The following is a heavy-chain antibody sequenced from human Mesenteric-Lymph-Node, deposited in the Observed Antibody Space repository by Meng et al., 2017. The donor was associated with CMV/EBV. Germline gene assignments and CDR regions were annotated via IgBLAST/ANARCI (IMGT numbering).Heavy chain of an antibody. CDR1: GGSFRGYY. V-gene: IGHV4-34*01. Sequence: QGQSHPWGAGPVKPSETLSLTVAVYGGSFRGYYWNWIPQSPGKGLELIGEINHSGSTTYNPSFTSRIIISVDTSTNQISLNMSSVTAADTAVYYCARGSSYDILTGYFDYWGQGALVTVSS. CDR3: ARGSSYDILTGYFDY. J-gene: IGHJ4*02. CDR2: INHSGST. D-gene: IGHD3-9*01.